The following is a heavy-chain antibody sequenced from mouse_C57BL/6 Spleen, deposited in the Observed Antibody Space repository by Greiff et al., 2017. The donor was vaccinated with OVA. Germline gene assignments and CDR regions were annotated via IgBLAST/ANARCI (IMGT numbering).Heavy chain of an antibody. CDR2: ISSGSSTI. V-gene: IGHV5-17*01. CDR3: ARSQLRAMDY. D-gene: IGHD1-1*01. J-gene: IGHJ4*01. CDR1: GFTFSDYG. Sequence: VQLKESGGGLVKPGGSLKLSCAASGFTFSDYGMHWVRQAPEKGLAWVAYISSGSSTIYYADTVKGRFTISRDNAKNTLFLQMTSLRSEDTAMYYCARSQLRAMDYWGQGTSVTVSS.